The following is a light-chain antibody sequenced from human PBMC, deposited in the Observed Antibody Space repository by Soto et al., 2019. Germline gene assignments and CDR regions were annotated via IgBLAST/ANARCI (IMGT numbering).Light chain of an antibody. CDR2: YDS. CDR1: NIGDKR. CDR3: QVWDIMTDNYV. J-gene: IGLJ1*01. Sequence: SSELTQPPSVSVAPEKTTTITCGGNNIGDKRVQWYRQKSGQAPVLLISYDSDRPSGIPERFSGSNSGNTATLTISRVEAGDEADYDCQVWDIMTDNYVFGGGTKVTVL. V-gene: IGLV3-21*04.